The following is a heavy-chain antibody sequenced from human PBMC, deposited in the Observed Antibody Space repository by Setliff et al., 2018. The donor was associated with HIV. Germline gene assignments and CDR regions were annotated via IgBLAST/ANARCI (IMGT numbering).Heavy chain of an antibody. J-gene: IGHJ6*02. V-gene: IGHV3-15*01. CDR1: GFTFTNAW. CDR2: IKSKTDGETE. D-gene: IGHD5-18*01. CDR3: ARDFSYGYFFYGMDV. Sequence: GGSLRLSCAASGFTFTNAWMSWVRQAPGKGLEWVGRIKSKTDGETEDYAAPVKGRFTISRDDSRSTLYLQMNSLITEDTALYYCARDFSYGYFFYGMDVWGQGTTVTVSS.